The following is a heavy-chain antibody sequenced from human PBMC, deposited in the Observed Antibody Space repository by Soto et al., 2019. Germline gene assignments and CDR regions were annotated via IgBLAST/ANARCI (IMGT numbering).Heavy chain of an antibody. Sequence: QVQLVQSGAEVKNPGASMKVSGKASGYTFTSYYMHREQQAPGQGLEWMGMINPRGDRTSYAQKFEGRVTMTRVQSTSTVYTEMSSLRAEETAVYSCARASRGCSSTSCEERAYYYYYMDVWGQGTTVTVSS. J-gene: IGHJ6*03. D-gene: IGHD2-2*01. CDR1: GYTFTSYY. CDR2: INPRGDRT. CDR3: ARASRGCSSTSCEERAYYYYYMDV. V-gene: IGHV1-46*03.